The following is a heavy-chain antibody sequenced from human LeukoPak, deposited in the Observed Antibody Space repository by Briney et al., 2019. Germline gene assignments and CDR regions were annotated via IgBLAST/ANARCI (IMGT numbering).Heavy chain of an antibody. CDR3: ASSIVLMVYAILGIDY. CDR1: GGSISSSSYY. Sequence: SETLSLTCTVSGGSISSSSYYWGWIRQPPGKGLEWIGSIYYSGSTYYNTPLKSRVTISVDTSKNQFSLKLSSVTAADTAVYYCASSIVLMVYAILGIDYWGQGTLVTVSS. D-gene: IGHD2-8*01. CDR2: IYYSGST. J-gene: IGHJ4*02. V-gene: IGHV4-39*07.